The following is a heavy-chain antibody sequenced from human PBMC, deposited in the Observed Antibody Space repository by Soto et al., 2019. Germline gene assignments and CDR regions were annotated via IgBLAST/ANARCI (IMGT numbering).Heavy chain of an antibody. D-gene: IGHD3-3*01. J-gene: IGHJ6*02. CDR1: GYSFTSYW. CDR3: ARHAYDFWSGHPNPRYYYGMDV. V-gene: IGHV5-51*01. CDR2: IYPGDSNT. Sequence: PGESLNISCKGSGYSFTSYWIGWVRQMPGKGLEWMGVIYPGDSNTRYSPSLQGQVTISVDKSISTAYLQWSSLKATDTAMYYCARHAYDFWSGHPNPRYYYGMDVWGQGTTVTVS.